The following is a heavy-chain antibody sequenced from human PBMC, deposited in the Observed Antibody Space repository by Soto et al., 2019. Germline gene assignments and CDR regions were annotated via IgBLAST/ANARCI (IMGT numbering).Heavy chain of an antibody. V-gene: IGHV4-59*01. D-gene: IGHD6-25*01. J-gene: IGHJ6*03. CDR1: GGSISSYY. Sequence: SETLSLTCTVSGGSISSYYWSWIRQPPGKGLEWIGYIYYSGSTNYNPSLKSRVTISVDTSKNQFSLKLSSVTAADTAVYYCARRQRGANGNYYYYYMDVWGKGTTVTVSS. CDR3: ARRQRGANGNYYYYYMDV. CDR2: IYYSGST.